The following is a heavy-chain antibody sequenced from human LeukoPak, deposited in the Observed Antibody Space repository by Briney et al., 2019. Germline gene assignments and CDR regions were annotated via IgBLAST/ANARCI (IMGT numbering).Heavy chain of an antibody. CDR3: ARGRSNDFWSRLVLFAFDI. CDR1: GYTFSSYD. Sequence: ASVKVSCKASGYTFSSYDINWVRQAPGQGLEWMGGMNPNSGKTVYAQKFKGRVTITRNTSISTAYMELSSLRSEDPAVYYCARGRSNDFWSRLVLFAFDIWGQGTIVTVSS. CDR2: MNPNSGKT. V-gene: IGHV1-8*03. D-gene: IGHD3-3*01. J-gene: IGHJ3*02.